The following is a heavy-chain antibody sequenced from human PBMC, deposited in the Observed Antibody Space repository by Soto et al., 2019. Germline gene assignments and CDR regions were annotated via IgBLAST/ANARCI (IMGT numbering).Heavy chain of an antibody. CDR2: ISSSGSTT. Sequence: GGSLRLSCVASGFTFSDYCMSWIRQAPGKGLEWVSYISSSGSTTYYADSVKGRFTISRDNAKNSLHLQMNSLRAEDTAVYYCARDPRQSYFDYWGPGPLVTVS. CDR3: ARDPRQSYFDY. CDR1: GFTFSDYC. V-gene: IGHV3-11*01. J-gene: IGHJ4*02.